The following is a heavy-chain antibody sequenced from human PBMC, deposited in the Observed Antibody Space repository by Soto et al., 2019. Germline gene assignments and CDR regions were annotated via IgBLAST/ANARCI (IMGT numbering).Heavy chain of an antibody. D-gene: IGHD3-10*01. Sequence: ASVKVSCKASGYTFTGYYMHWVRQGPGQGLEWMGWINPNSGGTNYAQKFQGWVTMTRDTSISTAYMELSRLRSDDTAVYYCARDLNILWFGELLDKYYYYYYGMDVWGQGTTVTVSS. CDR3: ARDLNILWFGELLDKYYYYYYGMDV. CDR1: GYTFTGYY. V-gene: IGHV1-2*04. CDR2: INPNSGGT. J-gene: IGHJ6*02.